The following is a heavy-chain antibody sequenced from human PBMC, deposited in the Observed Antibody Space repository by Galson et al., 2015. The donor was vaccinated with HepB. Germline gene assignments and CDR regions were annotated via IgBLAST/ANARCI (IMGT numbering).Heavy chain of an antibody. CDR3: ARDNRITIFGVVIIKPQDYYGMDV. CDR2: ISSSSSTI. Sequence: SLRLSCAASGFTFSSYSMNWVRQAPGKGLEWVSYISSSSSTIYYADSVKGRFTISRDNAKNSLYLQMNSLRDEDTAVYYCARDNRITIFGVVIIKPQDYYGMDVWGQGTTVTVSS. CDR1: GFTFSSYS. J-gene: IGHJ6*02. D-gene: IGHD3-3*01. V-gene: IGHV3-48*02.